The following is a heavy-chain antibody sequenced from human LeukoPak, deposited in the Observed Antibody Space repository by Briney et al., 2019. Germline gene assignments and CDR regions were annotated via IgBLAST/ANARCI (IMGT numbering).Heavy chain of an antibody. CDR2: IYSGGST. CDR1: GFSFSRYW. D-gene: IGHD4-11*01. Sequence: PGGSLRLSCVASGFSFSRYWMSWVRQAPGKGLEWVSVIYSGGSTYYADSVKGRFTISRDNSKNTLYLQMNSLRAEDTAVYYCARAPKYSYDAFDIWGQGTMVTVSS. J-gene: IGHJ3*02. V-gene: IGHV3-53*01. CDR3: ARAPKYSYDAFDI.